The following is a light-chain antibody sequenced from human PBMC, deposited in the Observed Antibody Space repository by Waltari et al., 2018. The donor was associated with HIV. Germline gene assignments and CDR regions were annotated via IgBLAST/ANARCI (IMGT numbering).Light chain of an antibody. CDR1: QSISSN. CDR2: EAS. V-gene: IGKV3-15*01. CDR3: QQYNNWPRT. Sequence: EVVMTQSPGTLSVSPGERATLSCRASQSISSNLAWYQQKPGQAPRLLLYEASTGATGVPARFIGSGFGTDFTLIITSLQFEDVAVYYCQQYNNWPRTFGQGTRLEIK. J-gene: IGKJ5*01.